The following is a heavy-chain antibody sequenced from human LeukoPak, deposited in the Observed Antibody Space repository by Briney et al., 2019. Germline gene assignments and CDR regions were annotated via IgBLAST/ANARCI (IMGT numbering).Heavy chain of an antibody. J-gene: IGHJ3*02. Sequence: GASVKVSCKASGYTFTGYYIHWVRQAPGQGLEWMGWINPNSGGTNYAQKFQGRVTMTRDTSISTAYIELSRLRSDDTAVYYCAVEDYGDYVVAFDIWGQGTMVTVSS. D-gene: IGHD4-17*01. V-gene: IGHV1-2*02. CDR2: INPNSGGT. CDR3: AVEDYGDYVVAFDI. CDR1: GYTFTGYY.